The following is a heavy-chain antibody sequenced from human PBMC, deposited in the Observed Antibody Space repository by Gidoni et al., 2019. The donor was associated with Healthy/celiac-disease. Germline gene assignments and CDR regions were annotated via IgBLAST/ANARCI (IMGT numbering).Heavy chain of an antibody. CDR3: ARDQYDSSGYNDY. CDR2: SYSGGST. CDR1: GFTVSSNY. J-gene: IGHJ4*02. D-gene: IGHD3-22*01. Sequence: EVQLVESGGGLVQPGGSLRLSCAASGFTVSSNYMSWVRQAPGKGLEWVSVSYSGGSTYYADSVKGRFTISRDNSKNTLYLQMNRLRAEDTAVYYCARDQYDSSGYNDYWGQGTLVTVSS. V-gene: IGHV3-66*01.